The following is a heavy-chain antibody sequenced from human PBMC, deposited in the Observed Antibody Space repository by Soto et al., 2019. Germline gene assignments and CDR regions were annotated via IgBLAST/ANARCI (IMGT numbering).Heavy chain of an antibody. D-gene: IGHD3-10*01. CDR2: INAGNGRE. CDR1: GYTFTSYT. CDR3: ARGGGWVGEASFDS. V-gene: IGHV1-3*01. J-gene: IGHJ4*02. Sequence: QVQLEQSGAEVKKPGASVKISCKTSGYTFTSYTLHWVRQAPGQGLEWMGWINAGNGREKYSQRFQDRVRLSTDKSATPAYMELRSLPSEDTAVYFCARGGGWVGEASFDSWGQGTQVIVSS.